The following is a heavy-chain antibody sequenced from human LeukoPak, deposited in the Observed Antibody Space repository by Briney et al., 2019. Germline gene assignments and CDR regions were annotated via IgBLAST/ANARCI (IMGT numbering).Heavy chain of an antibody. CDR3: ARDPYSGNYYYYYMDV. Sequence: GGSLRLSCAVSGFTVRSNYMNWVRQAPGKGLEWVSGIIGGAGGTYYADSVKGRFTISRDNAKNTLYLQMNSLRAEDTAVYYCARDPYSGNYYYYYMDVWGKGTTVTVSS. CDR2: IIGGAGGT. V-gene: IGHV3-66*02. J-gene: IGHJ6*03. CDR1: GFTVRSNY. D-gene: IGHD1-26*01.